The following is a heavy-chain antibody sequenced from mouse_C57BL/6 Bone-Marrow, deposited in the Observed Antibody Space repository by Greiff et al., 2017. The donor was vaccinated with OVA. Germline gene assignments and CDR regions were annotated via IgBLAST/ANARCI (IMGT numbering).Heavy chain of an antibody. CDR2: IDPENGDT. CDR1: GFNIKDDY. J-gene: IGHJ1*03. Sequence: VQLKESGAELVRPGASVKLSCTASGFNIKDDYMHWVKQRPEQGLEWIGWIDPENGDTEYASKFQGKATITADTSSNTAYLQLSSLTSEDTAVYYCTTKRLFFDVWGTGTTVTVSS. CDR3: TTKRLFFDV. V-gene: IGHV14-4*01. D-gene: IGHD1-1*01.